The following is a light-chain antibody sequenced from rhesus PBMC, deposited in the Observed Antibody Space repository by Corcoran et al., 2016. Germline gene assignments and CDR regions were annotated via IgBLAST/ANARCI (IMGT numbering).Light chain of an antibody. CDR3: QQDYSWPLT. CDR2: GAS. Sequence: EIVMTQSPATLSLSPGERATLSCRASQSVNSSLAWYQQKPGQAPRFLIYGASNRATDIPDRFRGSGSGTEFTPTISSLEPEDVGVCYWQQDYSWPLTFGGGTKVELK. V-gene: IGKV3-42*01. CDR1: QSVNSS. J-gene: IGKJ4*01.